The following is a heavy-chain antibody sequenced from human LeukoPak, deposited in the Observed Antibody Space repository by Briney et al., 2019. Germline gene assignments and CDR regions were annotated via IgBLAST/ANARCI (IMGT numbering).Heavy chain of an antibody. Sequence: SGGSLRLSCAASGFIFSSYEMNWVRQAPGKGLEWVSYISRSGSTKYYTDSVKGRFTISRDNAKNSLFLQMNSLRAEDTAVYYCARVIRAPGVIIYMDVWGKGTTVTISS. D-gene: IGHD3-10*01. CDR3: ARVIRAPGVIIYMDV. CDR1: GFIFSSYE. CDR2: ISRSGSTK. J-gene: IGHJ6*03. V-gene: IGHV3-48*03.